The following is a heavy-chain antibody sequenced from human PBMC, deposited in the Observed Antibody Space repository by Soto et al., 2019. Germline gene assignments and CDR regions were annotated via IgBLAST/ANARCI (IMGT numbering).Heavy chain of an antibody. CDR1: GFTFSSYW. J-gene: IGHJ6*03. CDR3: ARDPGLRFLERFAPHFYYYMDV. V-gene: IGHV3-74*01. Sequence: PGGSLRLSCAASGFTFSSYWMHWVRQAPGKGLVWVSRIKSDGSSTSYADSVKGRFTISRDNAKNTLYLQMNSLRAEDTAVYYCARDPGLRFLERFAPHFYYYMDVWGRGTTVTVSS. CDR2: IKSDGSST. D-gene: IGHD3-3*01.